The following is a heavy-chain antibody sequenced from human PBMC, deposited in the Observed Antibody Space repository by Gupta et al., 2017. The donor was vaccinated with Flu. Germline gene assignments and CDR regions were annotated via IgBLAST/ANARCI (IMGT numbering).Heavy chain of an antibody. CDR2: ISWNSGSI. Sequence: EVQLVDSGGGLVHPGRYLRLSCAASGFTFDDYAMPGVRQAPGKGLEWVSGISWNSGSIGYADSVKGRFTISRDNAKNSLYLQMNSLRAEDTALYYCAKDLNTYNWNSYYFDYWGQGTLVTVSS. J-gene: IGHJ4*02. CDR1: GFTFDDYA. D-gene: IGHD1-1*01. V-gene: IGHV3-9*01. CDR3: AKDLNTYNWNSYYFDY.